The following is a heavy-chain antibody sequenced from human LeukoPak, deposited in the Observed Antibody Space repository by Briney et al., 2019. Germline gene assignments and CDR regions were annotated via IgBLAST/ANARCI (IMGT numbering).Heavy chain of an antibody. D-gene: IGHD6-13*01. Sequence: PSETLSLTCTVSGGYTGSHYWSWIRQPAGKGLEWIGRISPSGTTHYNPSLGSRVTMSVDTSKNQFSLKLSPVTAADTAVYYCARVGHIAAAGTYDYWGQGTLVTVSS. CDR3: ARVGHIAAAGTYDY. CDR1: GGYTGSHY. J-gene: IGHJ4*02. V-gene: IGHV4-4*07. CDR2: ISPSGTT.